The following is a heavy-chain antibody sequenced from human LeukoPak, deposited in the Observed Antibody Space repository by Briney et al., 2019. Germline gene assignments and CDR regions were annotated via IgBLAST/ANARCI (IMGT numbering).Heavy chain of an antibody. D-gene: IGHD3-22*01. V-gene: IGHV4-59*01. CDR1: GGSISSYY. CDR3: ARAGMIVVVTTDRYFDL. J-gene: IGHJ2*01. CDR2: IYYSGST. Sequence: SETLSLTCTVSGGSISSYYWSWIRQPPGKGLEWIGYIYYSGSTNYNPSLKSRVTISVDTSKNQFSLKLSSVTAADTAVYYCARAGMIVVVTTDRYFDLWGRGTLVTVSS.